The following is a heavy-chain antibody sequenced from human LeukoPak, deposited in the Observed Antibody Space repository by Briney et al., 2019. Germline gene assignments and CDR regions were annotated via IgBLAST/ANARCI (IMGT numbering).Heavy chain of an antibody. CDR3: AREGSGYDSYYYYYYMDV. V-gene: IGHV3-7*01. CDR1: GFTCSSYW. D-gene: IGHD5-12*01. J-gene: IGHJ6*03. Sequence: PGGSLRLSCAASGFTCSSYWMSWVRQAPGKGLEWVANIKQDGSEKYYVDSVKGRFTISRDNAKNSLYLQMNSLRAEDTAVYYCAREGSGYDSYYYYYYMDVWGKGTTVTVSS. CDR2: IKQDGSEK.